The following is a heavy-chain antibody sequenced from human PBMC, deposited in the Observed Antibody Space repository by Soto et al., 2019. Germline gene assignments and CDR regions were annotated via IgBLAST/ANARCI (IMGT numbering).Heavy chain of an antibody. Sequence: SETLSLTCTVSGDSLSSGGHYWSWIRQHPGKGLEWIGHIYDSVNTYYSPSLRSRVTISADMTKNQFSLNLRSVTAADTAVYYCARVDHRGYFAILTDYWGQGTLVTVSS. D-gene: IGHD3-9*01. V-gene: IGHV4-31*03. CDR2: IYDSVNT. CDR3: ARVDHRGYFAILTDY. J-gene: IGHJ4*02. CDR1: GDSLSSGGHY.